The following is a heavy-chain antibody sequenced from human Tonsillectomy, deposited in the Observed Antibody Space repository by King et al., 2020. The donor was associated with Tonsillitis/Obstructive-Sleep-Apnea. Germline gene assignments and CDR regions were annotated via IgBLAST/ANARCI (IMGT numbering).Heavy chain of an antibody. D-gene: IGHD6-19*01. CDR3: ARALNKAPTGYSSGGSQARYYYYGMDV. CDR2: INHSGST. Sequence: VQLQQWGAGLLKPSETLSLTCAVYGGSFSGYYWSWIRQPPGKGLEWIGEINHSGSTNYNPSLKSRVTISVDTSKNQFSLKLSSVTAADTAVYYCARALNKAPTGYSSGGSQARYYYYGMDVWGQGTTVTVSS. V-gene: IGHV4-34*01. CDR1: GGSFSGYY. J-gene: IGHJ6*02.